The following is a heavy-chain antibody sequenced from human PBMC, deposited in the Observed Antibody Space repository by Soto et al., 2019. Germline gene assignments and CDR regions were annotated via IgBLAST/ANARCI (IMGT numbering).Heavy chain of an antibody. Sequence: SVKVSCKASGGTFSSYAISWVRQAPGQGLEWMGGIIPIFGTASYAQKFEGRVTITADKSTSTAYMELTSLRSEDTAVYVCARLGLTTVTSIFYYYYGMDVWGQGTTVTVSS. J-gene: IGHJ6*02. D-gene: IGHD4-17*01. V-gene: IGHV1-69*06. CDR3: ARLGLTTVTSIFYYYYGMDV. CDR2: IIPIFGTA. CDR1: GGTFSSYA.